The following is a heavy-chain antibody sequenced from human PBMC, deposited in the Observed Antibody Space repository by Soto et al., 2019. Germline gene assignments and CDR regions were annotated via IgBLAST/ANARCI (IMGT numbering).Heavy chain of an antibody. V-gene: IGHV4-39*01. D-gene: IGHD1-26*01. CDR2: IYYSGTT. CDR1: GGSISSSTYY. CDR3: ARSPLRDGSNSFPRTFDY. J-gene: IGHJ4*02. Sequence: QLQLQESGPGLVKPSETLSLTCTVSGGSISSSTYYWGWIRQPPGKGLEWIGSIYYSGTTHYNPSLKSRVTMSVDTSKSQFSLKVSSVTAADTAVYYCARSPLRDGSNSFPRTFDYWGQGTMVTVSS.